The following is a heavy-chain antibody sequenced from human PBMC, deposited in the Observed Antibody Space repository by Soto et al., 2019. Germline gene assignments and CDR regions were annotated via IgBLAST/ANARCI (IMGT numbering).Heavy chain of an antibody. Sequence: EVQLLESGGGLVQPGGSLRLSCAASGFTFSSYAMSWVRQAPGKGLELVSAISGSGGSTYYADSVKGRFTISRDNSKNTLYLQMNSLRAEDTAVYYCSKDEGYDFCSGYPYPHFDYWGQGPLVTVSS. CDR1: GFTFSSYA. V-gene: IGHV3-23*01. CDR2: ISGSGGST. D-gene: IGHD3-3*01. J-gene: IGHJ4*02. CDR3: SKDEGYDFCSGYPYPHFDY.